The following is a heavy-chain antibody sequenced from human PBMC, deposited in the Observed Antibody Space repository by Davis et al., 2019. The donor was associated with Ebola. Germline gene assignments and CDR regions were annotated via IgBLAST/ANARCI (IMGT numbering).Heavy chain of an antibody. V-gene: IGHV3-23*01. D-gene: IGHD4-17*01. J-gene: IGHJ4*02. CDR1: GFTFSSYA. CDR3: AKDPGRGGDHLG. CDR2: ISGSGGST. Sequence: GESLKISCAASGFTFSSYAMSWVRQAPGKGLEWVSAISGSGGSTYYADSVKGRFTISRDNSKNTLYLQMNSLRAEDTAVYYCAKDPGRGGDHLGRGQGTLVTVSS.